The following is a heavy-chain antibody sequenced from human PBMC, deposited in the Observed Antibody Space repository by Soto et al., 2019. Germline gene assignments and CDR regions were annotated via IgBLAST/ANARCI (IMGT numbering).Heavy chain of an antibody. CDR3: ARDYHSGSYLGYFDY. V-gene: IGHV1-69*06. Sequence: SVKVSCKASGGTFSSYAISWVRQAPGQGLEWMGGIIPIFGTANYAQKFQGRVTITADKSTSTAYMELSSLRSEDTAVYYCARDYHSGSYLGYFDYWGQGTLVTVSS. J-gene: IGHJ4*02. CDR2: IIPIFGTA. CDR1: GGTFSSYA. D-gene: IGHD1-26*01.